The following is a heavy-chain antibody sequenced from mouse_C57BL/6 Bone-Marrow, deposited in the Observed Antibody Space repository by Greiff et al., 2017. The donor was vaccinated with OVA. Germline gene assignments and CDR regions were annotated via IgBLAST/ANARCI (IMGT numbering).Heavy chain of an antibody. CDR2: ISSGSSTI. D-gene: IGHD3-2*02. CDR1: GFTFSDYG. J-gene: IGHJ3*01. CDR3: ARKLRHEAWFAY. Sequence: DVKLVESGGGLVKPGGSLKLSCAASGFTFSDYGMHWVRQAPEKGLEWVAYISSGSSTIYYADTVKGRFTISRDNAKNTLFLQMTSLRSEDTAMYYCARKLRHEAWFAYWGQGTLVTVSA. V-gene: IGHV5-17*01.